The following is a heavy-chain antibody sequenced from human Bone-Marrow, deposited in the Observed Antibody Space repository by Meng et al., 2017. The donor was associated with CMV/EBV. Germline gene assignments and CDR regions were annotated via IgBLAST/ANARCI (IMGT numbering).Heavy chain of an antibody. Sequence: SVKVSCKASGGTFSSYAISWVRQAPGQGLEWMGGIIPIFGTANYAQKFQGRVTITADKSTSTAYMELSSRRSEDTAVYYCASLGYCSGGSCYGGYWGQGTLVTVSS. CDR3: ASLGYCSGGSCYGGY. D-gene: IGHD2-15*01. CDR2: IIPIFGTA. J-gene: IGHJ4*02. CDR1: GGTFSSYA. V-gene: IGHV1-69*06.